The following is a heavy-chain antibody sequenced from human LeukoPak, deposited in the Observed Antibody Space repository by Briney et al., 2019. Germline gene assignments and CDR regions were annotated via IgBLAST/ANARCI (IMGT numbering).Heavy chain of an antibody. CDR1: GFTLRSYT. CDR2: ISYDGTNK. J-gene: IGHJ4*02. Sequence: GGSLRLSRAASGFTLRSYTMNWVPQAPGKGPEGVAVISYDGTNKYYADSVKGRFTNSRDNSKNTMYLQMNSLRAEDTAAYYCARGSIVGARGVGDDWGQGTLVTVSS. D-gene: IGHD1-26*01. CDR3: ARGSIVGARGVGDD. V-gene: IGHV3-30*03.